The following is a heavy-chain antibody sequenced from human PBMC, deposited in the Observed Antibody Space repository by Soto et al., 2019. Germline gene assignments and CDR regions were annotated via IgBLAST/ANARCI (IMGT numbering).Heavy chain of an antibody. J-gene: IGHJ6*03. D-gene: IGHD3-16*01. CDR1: GGSISSGGYY. CDR2: IYYSGST. V-gene: IGHV4-31*03. CDR3: ARGASGRGWAERSYYYNYMDV. Sequence: SETLSLTCTVSGGSISSGGYYWSWIRQHPGKGLECIGYIYYSGSTYYNPSLKSRVTISVDTSKNQFSLKLSSVTAADTAVYYCARGASGRGWAERSYYYNYMDVWGKGTTVTVSS.